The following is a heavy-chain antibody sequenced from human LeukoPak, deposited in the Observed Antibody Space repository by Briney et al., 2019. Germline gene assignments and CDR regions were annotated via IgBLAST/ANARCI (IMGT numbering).Heavy chain of an antibody. CDR3: AKRSSASSGYFDL. CDR2: ITGSGAST. Sequence: GGSLRLSCTASGFTFNNYAMAWVRQAPGKGLEWVSAITGSGASTDYAASVKGRLTISRDNSKNTIYMQMNSLRAEDTAIYYCAKRSSASSGYFDLWGRGTLVTVSS. J-gene: IGHJ4*02. V-gene: IGHV3-23*01. D-gene: IGHD3-22*01. CDR1: GFTFNNYA.